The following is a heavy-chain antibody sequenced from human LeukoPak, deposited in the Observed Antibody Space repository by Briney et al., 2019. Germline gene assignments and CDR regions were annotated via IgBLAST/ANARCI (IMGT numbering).Heavy chain of an antibody. J-gene: IGHJ6*03. Sequence: PGGSLRLSCAASGFIFSNFAMHWVRQAPGKGLEWVALISYDGSHTHYADSMKGRFTISRDNSRNVLYLQMTSLSGDDSAVYYCAREEQELVRDYYYYMDVWGKGTTVTVSS. V-gene: IGHV3-30*01. CDR2: ISYDGSHT. CDR3: AREEQELVRDYYYYMDV. CDR1: GFIFSNFA. D-gene: IGHD6-13*01.